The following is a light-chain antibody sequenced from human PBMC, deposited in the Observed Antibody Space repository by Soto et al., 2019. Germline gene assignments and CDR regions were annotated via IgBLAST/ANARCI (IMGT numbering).Light chain of an antibody. Sequence: SVLTQPPSVSGSPGQSVTISCTGTSSDVGSYNGVSWYQQPPGTAPKLMIYDVFNRPSGVPDRFSGSKSGNTASLTISGLQAEDEGDYYCSSYTTSSTYVFGTVTKVTVL. V-gene: IGLV2-18*02. CDR2: DVF. J-gene: IGLJ1*01. CDR1: SSDVGSYNG. CDR3: SSYTTSSTYV.